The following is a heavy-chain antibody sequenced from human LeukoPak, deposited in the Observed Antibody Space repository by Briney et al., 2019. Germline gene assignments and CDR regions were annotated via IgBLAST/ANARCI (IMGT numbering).Heavy chain of an antibody. V-gene: IGHV1-18*01. J-gene: IGHJ4*02. CDR2: ISAYNGNT. CDR1: GYTFTGYG. CDR3: ARDQGYDSSGYYYYQFDY. Sequence: VASVKVSCKASGYTFTGYGISWVRQAPGQGLEWMGWISAYNGNTNYAQKLQGRVTMTTDTSTSTVYMELSSLRSEDTAVYYCARDQGYDSSGYYYYQFDYWGQGTLVTVSS. D-gene: IGHD3-22*01.